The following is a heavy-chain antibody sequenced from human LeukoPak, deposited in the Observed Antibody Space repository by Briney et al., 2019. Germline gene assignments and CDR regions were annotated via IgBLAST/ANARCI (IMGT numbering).Heavy chain of an antibody. CDR2: IYPGDPDT. V-gene: IGHV5-51*01. J-gene: IGHJ3*02. CDR1: GYSFTSYW. D-gene: IGHD6-13*01. Sequence: GESLKISCKGSGYSFTSYWIGWVRQMPGKGLEWMGIIYPGDPDTRYSPSFQGQVTISADKSISTAYLQWSSLKASDTAMYYCARWSSQQLVPFAAFDIWGQGTMVTVSS. CDR3: ARWSSQQLVPFAAFDI.